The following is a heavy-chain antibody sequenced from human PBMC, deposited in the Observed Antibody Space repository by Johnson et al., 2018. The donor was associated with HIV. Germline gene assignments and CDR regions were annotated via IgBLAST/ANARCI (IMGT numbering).Heavy chain of an antibody. CDR2: IGSNGLTI. CDR1: GFTFSSYW. CDR3: AKDQNYGSYLLSFDV. D-gene: IGHD3-16*01. J-gene: IGHJ3*01. V-gene: IGHV3-9*01. Sequence: VQLVESGGGLVQPGGSLRLSCAASGFTFSSYWMSWVRQGPGKGLEWVAGIGSNGLTIGYVDSVKGRFTISRDDATNSLYLRMDSLRTEDTALYYCAKDQNYGSYLLSFDVWGQGTMVTVSS.